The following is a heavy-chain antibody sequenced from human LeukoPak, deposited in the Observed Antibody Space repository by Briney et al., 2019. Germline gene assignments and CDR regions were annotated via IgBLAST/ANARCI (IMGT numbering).Heavy chain of an antibody. V-gene: IGHV3-66*01. D-gene: IGHD3-3*01. CDR1: GFTVSSNY. J-gene: IGHJ4*02. Sequence: TGGFLRLSCAASGFTVSSNYMSWVRQAPGKGLEWVSVIYSGGSTYYADSVKGRFTISRDNSKNTLYLQMNSLRAEDTAVYYCARDLDGPVYYFDYWGQGTLVTVSS. CDR2: IYSGGST. CDR3: ARDLDGPVYYFDY.